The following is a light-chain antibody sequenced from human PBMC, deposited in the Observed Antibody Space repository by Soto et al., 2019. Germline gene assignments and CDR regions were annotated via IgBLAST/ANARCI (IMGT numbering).Light chain of an antibody. CDR3: QQYSNWPPWT. V-gene: IGKV3D-15*01. CDR2: GAS. Sequence: IVMTQSSASLSVSPGQRATLSSRASQSVSTNLAWYQQKPGQAPRLLIYGASTRATGIPARFSGSGSGTEFTLTISGLQSDDFAVYYCQQYSNWPPWTFGQGTRVDFK. J-gene: IGKJ1*01. CDR1: QSVSTN.